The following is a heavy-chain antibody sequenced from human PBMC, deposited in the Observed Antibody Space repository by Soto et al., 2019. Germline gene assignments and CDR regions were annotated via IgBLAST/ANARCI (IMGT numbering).Heavy chain of an antibody. CDR3: ARAQPTIPGAVSYWYFDL. CDR1: GGSFSGYY. J-gene: IGHJ2*01. Sequence: SSETLSLTCAVYGGSFSGYYWSWIRQPPGKGLEWIGEINHSGSTNYNPSLKSRVTISVDTSKNQFSLKLSSVTAADTAVYYRARAQPTIPGAVSYWYFDLWGRGTLVT. D-gene: IGHD3-3*01. CDR2: INHSGST. V-gene: IGHV4-34*01.